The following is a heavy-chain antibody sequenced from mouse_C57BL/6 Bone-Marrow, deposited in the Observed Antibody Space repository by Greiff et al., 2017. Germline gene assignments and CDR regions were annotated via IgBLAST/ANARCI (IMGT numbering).Heavy chain of an antibody. CDR2: ISDGGSYT. Sequence: EVQRVESGGGLVKPGGSLKLSCAASGFTFSSYAMSWVRQTPETRLEWVATISDGGSYTYYPDNVKGRFTISRDNAKNNLYLQMSHLKSEDTAMYYCARASWDWYFDVWGTGTTVTVSS. D-gene: IGHD4-1*01. CDR1: GFTFSSYA. V-gene: IGHV5-4*01. J-gene: IGHJ1*03. CDR3: ARASWDWYFDV.